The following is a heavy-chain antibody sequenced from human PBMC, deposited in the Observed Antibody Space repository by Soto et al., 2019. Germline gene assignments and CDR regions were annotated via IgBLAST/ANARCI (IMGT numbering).Heavy chain of an antibody. D-gene: IGHD2-15*01. CDR2: IIPILGIA. V-gene: IGHV1-69*02. CDR1: GGTFSSYT. Sequence: SVKVSCKASGGTFSSYTISWVRQAPGQGLEWMGRIIPILGIANYAQKFQGRVTITADKSTSTAYMELSSLRSEDTAVYYCASKGGDDFNLGYCSGGSCYSDYWGQGTLVTVSS. CDR3: ASKGGDDFNLGYCSGGSCYSDY. J-gene: IGHJ4*02.